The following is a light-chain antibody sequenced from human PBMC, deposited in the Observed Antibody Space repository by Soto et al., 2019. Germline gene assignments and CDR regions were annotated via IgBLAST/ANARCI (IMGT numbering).Light chain of an antibody. CDR3: HQYDSSPLT. CDR1: QSVSSSY. Sequence: EIVVTQSPGTLSLSPGERATLSCRASQSVSSSYLAWYQQKPGQAPRLLIYGASSRATGIPDRFSGSGSGTDFTLTISRLEPEDFAVYYCHQYDSSPLTFGGGTKVEIK. J-gene: IGKJ4*01. CDR2: GAS. V-gene: IGKV3-20*01.